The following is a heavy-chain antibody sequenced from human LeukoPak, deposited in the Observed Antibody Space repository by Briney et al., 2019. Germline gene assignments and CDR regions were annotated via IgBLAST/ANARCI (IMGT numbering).Heavy chain of an antibody. CDR2: IYYSGST. D-gene: IGHD3-16*01. V-gene: IGHV4-59*12. Sequence: PSETLSLTCTVSGGSISSYYWSWIRQPPGKGLEWIGYIYYSGSTYYNPSLKSRVTISVDTSKNQFSLKLSSVTAADTAVYYCARGRDYVWGSYTGFDYWGQGTLVTVSS. J-gene: IGHJ4*02. CDR3: ARGRDYVWGSYTGFDY. CDR1: GGSISSYY.